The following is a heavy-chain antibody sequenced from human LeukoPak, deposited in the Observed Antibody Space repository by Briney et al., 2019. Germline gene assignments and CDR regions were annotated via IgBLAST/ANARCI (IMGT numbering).Heavy chain of an antibody. CDR1: GFTFSTYA. Sequence: GGSLRLSCAASGFTFSTYAMSWVRQAPGKGLEWVSVISGSGGSTYYADSVKGRFTISRDNSKNTLYLQMNSLRPEDTAVYYCTRGWIQLWNDAFDIWGQGTMVTVS. CDR2: ISGSGGST. CDR3: TRGWIQLWNDAFDI. D-gene: IGHD5-18*01. V-gene: IGHV3-23*01. J-gene: IGHJ3*02.